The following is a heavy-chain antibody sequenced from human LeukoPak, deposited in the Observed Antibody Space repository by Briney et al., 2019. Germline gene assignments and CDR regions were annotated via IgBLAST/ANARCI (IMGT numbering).Heavy chain of an antibody. Sequence: PGGSLRLSCAASGFTFSSYVMSWVRQAPGKGLEWVSGISGSGGTTYYADSAKGRFTISRDNSKNTLYLEMDSLRAEDTAVYYCAKDGDQVTVTKLDYWGQGTLVTVSS. D-gene: IGHD4-17*01. V-gene: IGHV3-23*01. J-gene: IGHJ4*02. CDR1: GFTFSSYV. CDR3: AKDGDQVTVTKLDY. CDR2: ISGSGGTT.